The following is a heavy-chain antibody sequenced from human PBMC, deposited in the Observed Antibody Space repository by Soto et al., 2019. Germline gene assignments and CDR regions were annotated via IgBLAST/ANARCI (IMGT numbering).Heavy chain of an antibody. V-gene: IGHV4-4*07. D-gene: IGHD3-22*01. J-gene: IGHJ3*02. CDR2: MHTGGTT. CDR1: GGSISGYH. Sequence: QVQLQESGPGLVKPSETLSLTCTVSGGSISGYHWSWIRQPAGKGLDWIGRMHTGGTTDYNPSLKSRVTMSVDTSKKQFFRKLSSVTAADTAVYYCARDDGYYYDGLDIWGQGTKVTVS. CDR3: ARDDGYYYDGLDI.